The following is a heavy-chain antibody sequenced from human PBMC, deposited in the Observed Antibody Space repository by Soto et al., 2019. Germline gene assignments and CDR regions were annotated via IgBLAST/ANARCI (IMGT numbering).Heavy chain of an antibody. Sequence: QVQLVQSGAEVKKPGASVKVSCKASGYTFTGYYIHWVRQAPGQGLEWMGWINPNSGGTKYPQKFQGRVTMTRDTSIRTVYMSLTGLKSDDTAVYYCARGGYSSTWSNLLDRSGLDVWGQGTTVTVSS. J-gene: IGHJ6*02. CDR3: ARGGYSSTWSNLLDRSGLDV. D-gene: IGHD6-13*01. CDR1: GYTFTGYY. CDR2: INPNSGGT. V-gene: IGHV1-2*02.